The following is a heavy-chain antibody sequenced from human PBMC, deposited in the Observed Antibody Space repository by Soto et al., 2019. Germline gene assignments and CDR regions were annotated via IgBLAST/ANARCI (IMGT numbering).Heavy chain of an antibody. D-gene: IGHD5-18*01. CDR3: ATVRHYTAMAT. V-gene: IGHV4-39*01. CDR1: DGSMNSDSYY. CDR2: INYSGTT. J-gene: IGHJ5*02. Sequence: SETLSLTCSVSDGSMNSDSYYWGWIRQPPGKGLEWIGVINYSGTTFHNVSLKSRVTMSVDSSRNQLSLKLTSVTAEDTAVYYCATVRHYTAMATWGQGTLVTVSS.